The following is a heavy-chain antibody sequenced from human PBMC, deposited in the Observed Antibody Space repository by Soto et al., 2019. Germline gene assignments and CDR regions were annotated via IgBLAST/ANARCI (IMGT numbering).Heavy chain of an antibody. Sequence: GGSLRLSCAASGFTVSINYMSWVRQAPGEGLEWVSVIYSGGSTYYADSVKGRFTISRDNSKNTLYLQMNSLRAEDTAVYYCARDNYESSGYYHRGYDYWGKGTLFTFSS. CDR1: GFTVSINY. D-gene: IGHD3-22*01. J-gene: IGHJ4*02. CDR2: IYSGGST. CDR3: ARDNYESSGYYHRGYDY. V-gene: IGHV3-66*01.